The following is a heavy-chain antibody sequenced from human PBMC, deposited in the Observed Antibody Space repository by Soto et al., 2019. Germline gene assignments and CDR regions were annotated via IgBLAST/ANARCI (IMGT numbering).Heavy chain of an antibody. CDR2: IDPSDSQT. V-gene: IGHV5-10-1*01. J-gene: IGHJ4*02. D-gene: IGHD3-22*01. CDR3: ARQIYDSDTGPNFQYYFDS. Sequence: ESLKISCKGSGYSFAGYWITWVRQKPGKGLELMGRIDPSDSQTYYSPSFRGHVTISVTKSITTVFLQWSSLRASDTAMYYCARQIYDSDTGPNFQYYFDSWGQGTPVTVSS. CDR1: GYSFAGYW.